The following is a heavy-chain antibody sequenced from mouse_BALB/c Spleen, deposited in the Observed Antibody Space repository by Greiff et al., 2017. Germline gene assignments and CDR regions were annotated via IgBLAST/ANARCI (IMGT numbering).Heavy chain of an antibody. CDR1: GYTFTSYW. D-gene: IGHD1-1*01. J-gene: IGHJ4*01. Sequence: QVQLQQPGAELVRPGASVKLSCKASGYTFTSYWINWVKQRPGQGLEWIGNIYPSDSYTNYNQKFKDKATLTVDKSSSTAYMQLSSPTSEDSAVYYCTRGGSDDAMDYWGQGTSVTVSS. V-gene: IGHV1-69*02. CDR3: TRGGSDDAMDY. CDR2: IYPSDSYT.